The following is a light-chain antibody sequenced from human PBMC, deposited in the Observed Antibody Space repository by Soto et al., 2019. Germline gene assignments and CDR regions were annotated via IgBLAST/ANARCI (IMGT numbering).Light chain of an antibody. Sequence: DIQMTQSPSSLSTSVGDRVTITCRASQTSATYINWYQQKSGSAPRLLIYEASGLQSGVPSRFSGSGSGTDFTLTNSRLQPEDYSVYYCQQEGNRPQTFGQGTKVDIK. V-gene: IGKV1-39*01. CDR2: EAS. CDR1: QTSATY. CDR3: QQEGNRPQT. J-gene: IGKJ1*01.